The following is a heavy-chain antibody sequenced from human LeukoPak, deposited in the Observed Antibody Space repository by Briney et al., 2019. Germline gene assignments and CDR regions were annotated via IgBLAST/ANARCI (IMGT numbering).Heavy chain of an antibody. CDR2: ISSNGGST. Sequence: SGESLRLSCAASGFTFSTYAMHWVRQAPGKGLEYVSAISSNGGSTYYANSVKGRFTISRDNSKNTPYLQLGSLRAEDMAVYYCARVRSYDTSGYYYFDYWGQGTLVTVSS. CDR3: ARVRSYDTSGYYYFDY. D-gene: IGHD3-22*01. J-gene: IGHJ4*02. V-gene: IGHV3-64*01. CDR1: GFTFSTYA.